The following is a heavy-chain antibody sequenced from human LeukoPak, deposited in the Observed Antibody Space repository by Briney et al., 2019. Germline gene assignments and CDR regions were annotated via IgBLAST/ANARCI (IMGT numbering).Heavy chain of an antibody. CDR1: GGSISSYY. V-gene: IGHV4-4*07. CDR3: AREGGVKFDF. CDR2: IYISGSA. Sequence: SETLSLTCTVSGGSISSYYWSWIRQPAVKGLEWIGRIYISGSANYNPSLKSRVTMSVDTSKNQISLKLSSVTAADTAVYYCAREGGVKFDFWGQGSLVTVSS. D-gene: IGHD2-8*02. J-gene: IGHJ4*02.